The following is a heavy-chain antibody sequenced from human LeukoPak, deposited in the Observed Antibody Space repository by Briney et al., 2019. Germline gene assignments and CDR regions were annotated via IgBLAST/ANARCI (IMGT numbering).Heavy chain of an antibody. CDR1: GYTFTSYY. CDR3: ARGSSGLTGFDY. CDR2: INPSGGST. D-gene: IGHD6-19*01. J-gene: IGHJ4*02. V-gene: IGHV1-46*01. Sequence: ASVKVSCKASGYTFTSYYMHWVRQAPGQGLEWMGIINPSGGSTSYAQKFQGRVTTTRDTSTSTVYMELSSPRSEDTAVYYCARGSSGLTGFDYWGQGTLVTVSS.